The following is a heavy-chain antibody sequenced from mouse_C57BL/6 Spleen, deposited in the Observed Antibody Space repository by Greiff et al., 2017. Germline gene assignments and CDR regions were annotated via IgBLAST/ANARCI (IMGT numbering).Heavy chain of an antibody. Sequence: DVKLVESGGGLVKPGGSLKLSCAASGFTFSSYAMSWVRQTPEKRLEWVATISDGGSYTYYPDNVKGRFTISRDNAKNNLYLQMSHLKSEDTAMYYCAREGYTHRYFDVWGTGTTVTVSS. J-gene: IGHJ1*03. CDR2: ISDGGSYT. D-gene: IGHD3-1*01. CDR1: GFTFSSYA. CDR3: AREGYTHRYFDV. V-gene: IGHV5-4*01.